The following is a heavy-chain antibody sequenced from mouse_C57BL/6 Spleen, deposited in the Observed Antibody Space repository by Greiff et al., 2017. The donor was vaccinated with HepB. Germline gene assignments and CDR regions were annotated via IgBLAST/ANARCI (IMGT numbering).Heavy chain of an antibody. J-gene: IGHJ4*01. D-gene: IGHD2-13*01. V-gene: IGHV3-1*01. CDR3: ARGGGDPYAMDY. CDR2: ISYSGST. Sequence: EVQLQESGPGMVKPSQSLSLTCTVTGYSITSGYDWHWIRHFPGNKLEWMGYISYSGSTNYNPSLKSRISITHDTSKNHFFLKLNSVTTEDTATYYCARGGGDPYAMDYWGQGTSVTVSS. CDR1: GYSITSGYD.